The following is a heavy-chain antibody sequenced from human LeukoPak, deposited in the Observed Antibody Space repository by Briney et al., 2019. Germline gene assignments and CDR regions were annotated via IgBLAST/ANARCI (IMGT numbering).Heavy chain of an antibody. J-gene: IGHJ4*02. CDR2: IYYSGST. CDR3: ARRSIAVAGREGFDY. V-gene: IGHV4-39*01. CDR1: GGSISSSSYY. Sequence: PSETLSLTCTVSGGSISSSSYYWGWIRQPPGKGLEWIGSIYYSGSTYYNPSLKSRVTISVDTSKNQFSLKLSSVTAADTAVYYCARRSIAVAGREGFDYWSQGTLVTVSS. D-gene: IGHD6-19*01.